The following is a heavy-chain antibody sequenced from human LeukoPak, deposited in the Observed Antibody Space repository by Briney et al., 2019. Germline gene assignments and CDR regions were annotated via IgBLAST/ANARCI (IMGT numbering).Heavy chain of an antibody. D-gene: IGHD6-13*01. V-gene: IGHV1-18*04. J-gene: IGHJ4*02. CDR3: ASTMGYSSSWQPFDY. CDR1: GYTFTGYY. CDR2: ISAYNGNT. Sequence: ASVKVSCKASGYTFTGYYMHWVRQAPGQGLEWMGWISAYNGNTNYAQKLQGRVTMTTDTSTSTAYMELRSLRSDDTAVYYCASTMGYSSSWQPFDYWGQGTLVTVSS.